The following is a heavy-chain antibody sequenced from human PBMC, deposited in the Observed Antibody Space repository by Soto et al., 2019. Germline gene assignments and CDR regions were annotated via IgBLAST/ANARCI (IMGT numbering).Heavy chain of an antibody. Sequence: PGGSLRLSCAASGFTFSDYYMSWIRQAPGKGLEWVSYISSSSSYTNYADSVKGRFTISRDNAKNSLYLQMNSLRAEDTAVYYCARVLAAADNNWIDPWGQGTLVTVSS. V-gene: IGHV3-11*06. CDR2: ISSSSSYT. CDR3: ARVLAAADNNWIDP. J-gene: IGHJ5*02. D-gene: IGHD6-13*01. CDR1: GFTFSDYY.